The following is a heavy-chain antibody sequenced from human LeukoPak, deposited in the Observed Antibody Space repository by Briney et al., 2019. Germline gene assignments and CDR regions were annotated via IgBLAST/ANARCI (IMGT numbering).Heavy chain of an antibody. CDR1: GYSISTYY. Sequence: SETLSLTYTGSGYSISTYYWSWIRQPPGKGLEWISYIYYRVTSDYNPSLKSRVTMSTDMSTRKISMKLSTVISADTAVYYCASYDSSGHDAFDIWGQGTMVTVSS. J-gene: IGHJ3*02. V-gene: IGHV4-59*01. CDR3: ASYDSSGHDAFDI. D-gene: IGHD3-22*01. CDR2: IYYRVTS.